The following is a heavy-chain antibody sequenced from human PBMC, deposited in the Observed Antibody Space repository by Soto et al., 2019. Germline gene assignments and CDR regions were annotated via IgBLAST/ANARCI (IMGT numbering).Heavy chain of an antibody. CDR2: ISGNGGST. J-gene: IGHJ4*02. CDR1: GFTFSVYA. Sequence: GGSLRLSCGASGFTFSVYATTWVRQAPGKGLEWVSAISGNGGSTYYADSVKGRFTISRDNSKSTLHLQMNSLRVEDTAVYYCAKDRTFGPPLVRFDSWGQGTLVTVSS. D-gene: IGHD6-6*01. V-gene: IGHV3-23*01. CDR3: AKDRTFGPPLVRFDS.